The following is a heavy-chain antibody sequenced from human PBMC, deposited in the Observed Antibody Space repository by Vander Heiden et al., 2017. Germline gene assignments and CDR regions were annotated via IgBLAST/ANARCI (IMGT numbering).Heavy chain of an antibody. Sequence: EVQLLESGGGWVQPGWALKRSCAASGFTFSTYPMSWVRQAPGKGLEWVSTVGGSGSGDRTYYAGSVKGRFTISRDKSKNTLYLQMNSLRGEDTAVYYCAKSIPYCGGDCFSFDYWGQGTLVTVSS. CDR3: AKSIPYCGGDCFSFDY. D-gene: IGHD2-21*02. V-gene: IGHV3-23*01. J-gene: IGHJ4*02. CDR1: GFTFSTYP. CDR2: GSGSGDRT.